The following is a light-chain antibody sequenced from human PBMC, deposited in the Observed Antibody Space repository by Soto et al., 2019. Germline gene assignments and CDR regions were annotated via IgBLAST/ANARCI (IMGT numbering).Light chain of an antibody. Sequence: QSALAQPASVSGSPGQSITISCTGTSSDVGGYNYVSWHQQHPGKAPKLMIYEVSNRPSGVSNRFSGSKSGNTASLTISGLQAEDEADYYCSSYTSSSTYVFGTGTKVIVL. CDR3: SSYTSSSTYV. CDR2: EVS. CDR1: SSDVGGYNY. V-gene: IGLV2-14*01. J-gene: IGLJ1*01.